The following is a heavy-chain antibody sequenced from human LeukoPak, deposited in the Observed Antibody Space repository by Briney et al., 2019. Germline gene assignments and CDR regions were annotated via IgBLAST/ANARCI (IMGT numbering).Heavy chain of an antibody. Sequence: GGSLRLSCAASGFTFSSYAMSWVRQAPGKGLEWVSTISGSGGSTYYADSVKGRFTISRDNSKNTLYLQMNSLRAEDTAVYYCLVPAAIGYGMDVWGQGTTVTVSS. J-gene: IGHJ6*02. V-gene: IGHV3-23*01. CDR3: LVPAAIGYGMDV. CDR2: ISGSGGST. D-gene: IGHD2-2*02. CDR1: GFTFSSYA.